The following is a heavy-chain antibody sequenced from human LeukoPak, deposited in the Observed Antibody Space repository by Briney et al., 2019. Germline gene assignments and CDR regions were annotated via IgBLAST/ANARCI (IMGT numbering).Heavy chain of an antibody. D-gene: IGHD3-22*01. CDR2: IYYSGST. CDR1: GGSISSGDYY. J-gene: IGHJ4*02. V-gene: IGHV4-30-4*01. Sequence: SETLSLTCTVSGGSISSGDYYWSWIRQPPGKGLEWIGYIYYSGSTYYNPSLKSRVTISVDTSKNQFSLKLSSVTAADTAVYYCARVVYDSSGYYTHFDYWGQGTLVTVSS. CDR3: ARVVYDSSGYYTHFDY.